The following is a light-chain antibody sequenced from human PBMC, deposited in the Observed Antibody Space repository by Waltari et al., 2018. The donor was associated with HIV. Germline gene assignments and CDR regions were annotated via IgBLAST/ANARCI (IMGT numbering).Light chain of an antibody. CDR3: HQSSSLPHT. CDR2: YAS. CDR1: QSIGSS. V-gene: IGKV6-21*01. Sequence: EIELTQSPDFQYVTSKEKVNITCRASQSIGSSLHWYQQKPDQSPKLLIKYASKSFSGVPSRFSGSGSGTDFTLTIDSLEAGDAATYYCHQSSSLPHTFGQGTKLEIK. J-gene: IGKJ2*01.